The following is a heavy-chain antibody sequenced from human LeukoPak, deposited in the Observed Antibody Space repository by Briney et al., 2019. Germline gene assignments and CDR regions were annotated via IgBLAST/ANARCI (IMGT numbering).Heavy chain of an antibody. CDR1: GYTFTSYG. V-gene: IGHV1-18*01. Sequence: GASVTVSCKASGYTFTSYGISWVRQAPGQGLEWMGWISAYNGNTNYAQKLQGRVTMTTDTSTSTAYMELRSLRSEDTAVYYCARADCSGGSCCFDYWGQGTLVTVSS. J-gene: IGHJ4*02. D-gene: IGHD2-15*01. CDR3: ARADCSGGSCCFDY. CDR2: ISAYNGNT.